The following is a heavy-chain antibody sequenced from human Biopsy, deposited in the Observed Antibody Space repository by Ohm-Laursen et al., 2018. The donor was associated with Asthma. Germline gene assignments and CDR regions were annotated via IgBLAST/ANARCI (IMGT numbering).Heavy chain of an antibody. CDR2: IYYSGTT. J-gene: IGHJ6*02. CDR3: VRGSSSWHHGPFHYYYGLDV. CDR1: SGSGGYMRSGNYY. Sequence: SDTLSLTWSFSSGSGGYMRSGNYYWGWIRQPPGKGLEWIGSIYYSGTTYYNPSLESRVTVSADTSKNQFSLKLTSVTAADTAVYYCVRGSSSWHHGPFHYYYGLDVWGQGTTATVSS. D-gene: IGHD6-13*01. V-gene: IGHV4-39*01.